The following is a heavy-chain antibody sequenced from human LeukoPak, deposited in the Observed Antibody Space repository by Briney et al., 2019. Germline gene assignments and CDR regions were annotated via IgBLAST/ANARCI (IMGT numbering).Heavy chain of an antibody. V-gene: IGHV1-18*01. J-gene: IGHJ4*02. CDR3: VCRFDY. CDR2: ISAYNGNT. Sequence: GASVKVSCKASGYTFTSYGISWVRQAPGQGLEWMGWISAYNGNTNYAQKFQGRVTITADKSTSTAYMELSSLRSEDTAVYYCVCRFDYWGQGTLVTVSS. CDR1: GYTFTSYG.